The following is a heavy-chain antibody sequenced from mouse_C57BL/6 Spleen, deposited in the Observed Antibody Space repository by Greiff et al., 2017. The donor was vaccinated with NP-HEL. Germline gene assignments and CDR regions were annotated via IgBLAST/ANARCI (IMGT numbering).Heavy chain of an antibody. CDR3: ARDSSGYDY. Sequence: EVQRVESGGGLVKPGGSLKLSCAASGFTFSDYGMRWVRQAPEKGLEWVAYISSGSSTIYYADTVKGRFTISRDNAKNTLFLQMTSLRSEDTAMYYCARDSSGYDYWGQGTTLTVSS. CDR2: ISSGSSTI. V-gene: IGHV5-17*01. CDR1: GFTFSDYG. D-gene: IGHD3-2*02. J-gene: IGHJ2*01.